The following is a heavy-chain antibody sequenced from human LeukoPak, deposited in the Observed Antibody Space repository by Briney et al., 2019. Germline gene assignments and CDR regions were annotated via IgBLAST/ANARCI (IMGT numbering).Heavy chain of an antibody. Sequence: GGSLRLSCGASGFTLSAYYMSWIRQAPGKGLEWVSYISSSGTTIYYADSAKGRFTISRDDAKNSLYLQMNSLRAEDTAVYYCARDPSGGSSLGYMDVWGKGTTVTVSS. CDR1: GFTLSAYY. V-gene: IGHV3-11*01. J-gene: IGHJ6*03. D-gene: IGHD6-19*01. CDR2: ISSSGTTI. CDR3: ARDPSGGSSLGYMDV.